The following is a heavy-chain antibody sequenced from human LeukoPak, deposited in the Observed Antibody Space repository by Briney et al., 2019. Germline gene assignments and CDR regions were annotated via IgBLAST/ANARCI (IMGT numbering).Heavy chain of an antibody. D-gene: IGHD4-17*01. J-gene: IGHJ4*02. CDR3: AKDTGPGTLNYGPIDY. Sequence: GGSLRLSCAASGFTLSTYNMKWVRQAPRKGLEWVSSISTSSSYIYYADSVKGRFTISRDNSKNTLYLQMNRLRPEDTAVYYCAKDTGPGTLNYGPIDYWGQGTLVTVSS. V-gene: IGHV3-21*01. CDR2: ISTSSSYI. CDR1: GFTLSTYN.